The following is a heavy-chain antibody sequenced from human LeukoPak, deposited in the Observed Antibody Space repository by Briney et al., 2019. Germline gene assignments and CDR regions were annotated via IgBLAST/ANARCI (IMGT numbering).Heavy chain of an antibody. CDR2: IYTSGST. J-gene: IGHJ6*03. V-gene: IGHV4-4*07. Sequence: SETLSLTCTVSGGSISSDYWSWIRQPAGKGLEWIGRIYTSGSTNYNPSLKSRVTMSVDTSKNQFSLKLSSVTAADTAVYYCAREGSMALMDYYYYMDVWGKGTTVTVSS. CDR1: GGSISSDY. CDR3: AREGSMALMDYYYYMDV. D-gene: IGHD2/OR15-2a*01.